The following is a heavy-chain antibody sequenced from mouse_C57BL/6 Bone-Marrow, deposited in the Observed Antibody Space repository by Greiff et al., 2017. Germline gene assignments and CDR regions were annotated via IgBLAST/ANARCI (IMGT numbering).Heavy chain of an antibody. J-gene: IGHJ2*01. D-gene: IGHD2-13*01. CDR1: GYTFTDYY. V-gene: IGHV1-19*01. CDR3: GSHYYFDY. Sequence: VQLQQPGPVLVKPGASVKMSCKASGYTFTDYYMNWVKQSHGKSLEWIGVINPYNGGTSYNQKFKGKATLTVDKSSSTAYMELNSLTSEDSAVYSPGSHYYFDYWGQGTTLTVSS. CDR2: INPYNGGT.